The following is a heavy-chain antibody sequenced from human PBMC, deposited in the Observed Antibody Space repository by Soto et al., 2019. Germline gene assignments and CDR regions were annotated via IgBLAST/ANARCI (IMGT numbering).Heavy chain of an antibody. D-gene: IGHD2-21*02. CDR1: GFTFSNAW. CDR3: TTDRREGDAFDY. J-gene: IGHJ4*02. CDR2: IKSKTDGGTT. Sequence: EVQLVESGGGLVKPGGSLRLSCAASGFTFSNAWMNWVRQAPGKGLEWVGRIKSKTDGGTTDYDAPVKGRFTISRDDSKNTLYLQMNSLKTEDTAVYYCTTDRREGDAFDYWGQGTLVTVSS. V-gene: IGHV3-15*07.